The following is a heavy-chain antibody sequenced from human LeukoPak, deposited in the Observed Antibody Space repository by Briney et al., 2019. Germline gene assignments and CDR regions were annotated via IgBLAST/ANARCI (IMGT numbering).Heavy chain of an antibody. CDR3: AKDATAVVGTVYMDV. D-gene: IGHD6-13*01. Sequence: GRSPRLSCAASGFTFISYWTRCARQAPGEGLWWLSRINGEGSSTNYADSSEGRFSNSRDNAKNSLYLQMDSMRAEETAVYYCAKDATAVVGTVYMDVWGKGTTVTISS. CDR2: INGEGSST. V-gene: IGHV3-74*01. J-gene: IGHJ6*03. CDR1: GFTFISYW.